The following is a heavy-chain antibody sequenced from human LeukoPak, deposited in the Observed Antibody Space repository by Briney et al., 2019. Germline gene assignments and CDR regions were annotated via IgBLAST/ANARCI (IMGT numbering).Heavy chain of an antibody. J-gene: IGHJ4*02. CDR1: GFTFSSYA. CDR3: AKVLTGDYYYDRPRGY. V-gene: IGHV3-23*01. D-gene: IGHD3-22*01. CDR2: ISGSGGST. Sequence: PGGSLRLSCAASGFTFSSYAMSWVRQAPGKGLEWVSTISGSGGSTYSADSVKGRLTISRDNSKNTLYLQMNSLRAEDTAVYYCAKVLTGDYYYDRPRGYWGQGTLVTVSS.